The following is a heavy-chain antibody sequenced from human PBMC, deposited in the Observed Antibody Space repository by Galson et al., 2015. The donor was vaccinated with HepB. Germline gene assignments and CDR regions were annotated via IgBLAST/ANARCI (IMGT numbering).Heavy chain of an antibody. V-gene: IGHV3-33*08. CDR2: IWHDGSNL. Sequence: SLRLSCAASGFSLSTYGMHWVRQAPGKGLEWVAIIWHDGSNLYYGDSAKGRFTISRDTSKNTLYLQMNSLRAEDTAIYYCARDLSTTVVRGVMGDGMDVWGQGTTVTVSS. J-gene: IGHJ6*02. CDR3: ARDLSTTVVRGVMGDGMDV. CDR1: GFSLSTYG. D-gene: IGHD3-10*01.